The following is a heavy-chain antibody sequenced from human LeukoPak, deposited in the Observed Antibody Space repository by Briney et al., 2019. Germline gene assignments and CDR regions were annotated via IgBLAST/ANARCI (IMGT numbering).Heavy chain of an antibody. CDR2: ISSSSSII. CDR1: GXTFSSYS. Sequence: GGSLRLSCAASGXTFSSYSMNWVRQAPGKGLAWVSYISSSSSIIYYADSVKGRFTIYRDNAKNSLFLQMNSLRDEDTAVYYCARGPNYQDYWGQGTLVTVSS. CDR3: ARGPNYQDY. V-gene: IGHV3-48*02. D-gene: IGHD4/OR15-4a*01. J-gene: IGHJ4*02.